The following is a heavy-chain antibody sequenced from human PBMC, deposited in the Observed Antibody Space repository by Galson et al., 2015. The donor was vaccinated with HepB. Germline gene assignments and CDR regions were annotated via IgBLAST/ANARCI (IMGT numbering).Heavy chain of an antibody. Sequence: QSGAEVKKPGESLKISCQGLGYSFKNYWIGWVRQMPGKGLEWLGIIYPDDSDTRLSPSLRGQVTISVDKSIRNAYLQWSSLTPSDTATYFCARRHHDFTDYYQFFDYWGRGTQVTVSS. CDR2: IYPDDSDT. J-gene: IGHJ4*01. D-gene: IGHD3-9*01. CDR3: ARRHHDFTDYYQFFDY. V-gene: IGHV5-51*03. CDR1: GYSFKNYW.